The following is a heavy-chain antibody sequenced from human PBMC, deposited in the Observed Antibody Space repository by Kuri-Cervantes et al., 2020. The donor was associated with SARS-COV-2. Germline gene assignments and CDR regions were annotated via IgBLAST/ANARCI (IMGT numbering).Heavy chain of an antibody. CDR2: ISSSSSYI. V-gene: IGHV3-21*01. D-gene: IGHD3-10*01. Sequence: GESLKISCAASGFTFSSYSMNWVRQAPGKGLEWVSSISSSSSYIYYADSVKGRFTISRDNAKNSLYLQMNSLRAEDTAVYYCARDEWHYYGSGSYGPRYYYYGMDVWGQGTTVTVSS. CDR1: GFTFSSYS. J-gene: IGHJ6*02. CDR3: ARDEWHYYGSGSYGPRYYYYGMDV.